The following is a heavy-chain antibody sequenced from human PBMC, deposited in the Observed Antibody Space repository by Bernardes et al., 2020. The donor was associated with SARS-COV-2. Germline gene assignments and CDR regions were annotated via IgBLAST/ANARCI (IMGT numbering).Heavy chain of an antibody. J-gene: IGHJ6*02. CDR3: AGSSCGIDCYIGGLRSWDYGMDV. D-gene: IGHD2-21*01. V-gene: IGHV4-39*01. CDR1: GGSIGSSNYY. Sequence: SETLSLTCTVSGGSIGSSNYYWGWIRQAPGKGLEWIGSIYSGGTSYFNPSLQIPFSDSVDTSRNQFSLMLSFLTAADTAVYYCAGSSCGIDCYIGGLRSWDYGMDVWGPGTTVTVSS. CDR2: IYSGGTS.